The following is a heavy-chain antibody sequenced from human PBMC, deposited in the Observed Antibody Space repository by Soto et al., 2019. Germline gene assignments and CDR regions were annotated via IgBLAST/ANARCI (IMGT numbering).Heavy chain of an antibody. CDR3: AREGSGRSTSCDY. D-gene: IGHD2-2*01. J-gene: IGHJ4*02. CDR2: IYSGAGT. Sequence: VQLVESGGGLVQPGGSLRLSCAASGFNVSSTSMSWVRQAPGKGLEWVSVIYSGAGTHYAGSVKGRFTISRDTSKNTLYLQMNSLRVEETAVYYGAREGSGRSTSCDYWGQGTLVTGSS. V-gene: IGHV3-66*01. CDR1: GFNVSSTS.